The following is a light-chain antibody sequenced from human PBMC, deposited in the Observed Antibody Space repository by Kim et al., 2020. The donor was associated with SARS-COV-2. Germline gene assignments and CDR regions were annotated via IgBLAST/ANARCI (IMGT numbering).Light chain of an antibody. V-gene: IGLV2-14*03. Sequence: QSLPLSCTGTSSDVGRSNDVSWYQHHPGKAPKLMIYDVSERPSGVSDRFSGSKSGNTASLTISGLQAEDEADYYCSSYASSRSYVFGTGTKVTVL. CDR2: DVS. J-gene: IGLJ1*01. CDR1: SSDVGRSND. CDR3: SSYASSRSYV.